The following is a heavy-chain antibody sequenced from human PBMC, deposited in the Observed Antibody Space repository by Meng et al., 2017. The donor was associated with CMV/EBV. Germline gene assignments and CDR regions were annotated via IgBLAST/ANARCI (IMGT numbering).Heavy chain of an antibody. V-gene: IGHV4-34*01. CDR2: INHSGST. D-gene: IGHD5-18*01. Sequence: SETLSLTCAVYGGSSSGYYWSWIRQPPGKGLEWIGEINHSGSTNYNPSLKSRVTISVDTSKNQFSLKLSSVTAADTAVYYCASYRGDSYGIHDAFDIWGQGTMVTVSS. CDR3: ASYRGDSYGIHDAFDI. J-gene: IGHJ3*02. CDR1: GGSSSGYY.